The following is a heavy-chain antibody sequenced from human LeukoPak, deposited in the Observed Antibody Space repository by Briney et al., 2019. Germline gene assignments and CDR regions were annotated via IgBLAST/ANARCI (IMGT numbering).Heavy chain of an antibody. CDR1: GFTFSSYA. CDR3: ARTYYDILTDPGLFDY. J-gene: IGHJ4*02. Sequence: GGSLRLSCAASGFTFSSYAMSWVRQAPGKGLEWVSAISGSGGSTYYADSVKGRFTISRDNSKNTLYLQMNSLRAEDTAVYYCARTYYDILTDPGLFDYWGQGTLVTVSS. V-gene: IGHV3-23*01. CDR2: ISGSGGST. D-gene: IGHD3-9*01.